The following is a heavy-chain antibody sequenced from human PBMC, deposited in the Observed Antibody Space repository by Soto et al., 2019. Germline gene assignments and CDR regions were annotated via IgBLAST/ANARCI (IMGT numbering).Heavy chain of an antibody. CDR3: ARDQSPSSGWPGMDV. CDR2: INPNSGGT. V-gene: IGHV1-2*02. Sequence: QVQLVQSGAEVKKPGASVKVSCKASGYTFTDYYMHWVRQAPGQGLEWMVWINPNSGGTNYAQKFQGRVTMTRDTSISTAYMELNGLSSDDTAVYYCARDQSPSSGWPGMDVWGQGTTVTVSS. D-gene: IGHD6-19*01. CDR1: GYTFTDYY. J-gene: IGHJ6*02.